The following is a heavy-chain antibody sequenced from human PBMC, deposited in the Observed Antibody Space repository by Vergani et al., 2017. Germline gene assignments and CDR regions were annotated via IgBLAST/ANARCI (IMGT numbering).Heavy chain of an antibody. CDR2: IYYSGST. Sequence: QVQLQQSGPGLVKPSETLSLTCTVSGGSISSYYWSWIRQPPGKGLEWIGYIYYSGSTNYNPSLKSRVTISVDTSKNQFSLKLSSVTAADTAVYYCARDGSPLDYWGQGTLFTVSS. D-gene: IGHD6-13*01. CDR3: ARDGSPLDY. V-gene: IGHV4-59*01. CDR1: GGSISSYY. J-gene: IGHJ4*02.